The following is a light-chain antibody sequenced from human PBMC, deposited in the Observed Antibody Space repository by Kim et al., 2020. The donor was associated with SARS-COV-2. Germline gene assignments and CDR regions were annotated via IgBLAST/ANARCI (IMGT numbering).Light chain of an antibody. Sequence: QPSSISCRASQSLVHIDGYSYLSWLPQRPRQPPRLIIYKVSNRFSGVADRFSGSGAGTDFTLKSSRVEARDVGVYYCLHATQLPSTFAHRMNLEI. CDR2: KVS. V-gene: IGKV2-24*01. CDR3: LHATQLPST. CDR1: QSLVHIDGYSY. J-gene: IGKJ2*01.